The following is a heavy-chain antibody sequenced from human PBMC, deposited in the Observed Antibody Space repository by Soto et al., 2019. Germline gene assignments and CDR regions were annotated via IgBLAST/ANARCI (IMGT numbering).Heavy chain of an antibody. J-gene: IGHJ4*02. D-gene: IGHD3-10*01. V-gene: IGHV4-4*02. CDR3: ARLVYDTRLNYMYFGF. CDR1: GVSISSGNW. Sequence: SETLSLTCAVSGVSISSGNWWTWVRQTPQRGLEYIGEIFHDGTANYYPSFERRVAISVDTSKNQFSLKLTSVTAADTAIYFCARLVYDTRLNYMYFGFWGQGALVTVSS. CDR2: IFHDGTA.